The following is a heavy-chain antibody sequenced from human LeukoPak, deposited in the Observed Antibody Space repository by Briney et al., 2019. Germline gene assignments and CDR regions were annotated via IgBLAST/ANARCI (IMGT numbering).Heavy chain of an antibody. CDR2: ISGSGTST. Sequence: GASLRLSCAASGFTFSSYAMSWVRQAPGKGLEWVSGISGSGTSTYYADSVKGRLTISRDNSKNTLNLQMNSLRAEDTAVYYCAKAAYYFDNSGPGPLYFQHWGQGTLVTVSS. J-gene: IGHJ1*01. CDR3: AKAAYYFDNSGPGPLYFQH. V-gene: IGHV3-23*01. D-gene: IGHD3-22*01. CDR1: GFTFSSYA.